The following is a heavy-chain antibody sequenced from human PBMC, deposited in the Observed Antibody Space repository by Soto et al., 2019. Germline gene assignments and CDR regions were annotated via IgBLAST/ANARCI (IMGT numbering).Heavy chain of an antibody. CDR1: GYSFTSYW. J-gene: IGHJ6*02. Sequence: PGESLKISCKVSGYSFTSYWISWGRQMPGKGLEWMGRIDPSDSYTNYSPSFQGHVTISADKSISTAYLQWSSLKASDTAMYYCARRITGDYYYYGMDVWGQGTTVTVSS. D-gene: IGHD3-10*01. CDR2: IDPSDSYT. CDR3: ARRITGDYYYYGMDV. V-gene: IGHV5-10-1*01.